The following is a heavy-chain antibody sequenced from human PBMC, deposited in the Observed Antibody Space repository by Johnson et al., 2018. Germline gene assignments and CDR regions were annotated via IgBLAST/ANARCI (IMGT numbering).Heavy chain of an antibody. Sequence: QVQLVQSGGGVVQPGRSLRLSCAASGFTFSSYGMHWVRQAPGKGLEWVAVISYDGRHKYYVDSVKGRFTISRDNSKNTLYLQMNSLRVEDTVVYYFAKDLRGVGATSDAFDIWGQGTMVTVSS. D-gene: IGHD1-26*01. J-gene: IGHJ3*02. CDR1: GFTFSSYG. V-gene: IGHV3-30*18. CDR2: ISYDGRHK. CDR3: AKDLRGVGATSDAFDI.